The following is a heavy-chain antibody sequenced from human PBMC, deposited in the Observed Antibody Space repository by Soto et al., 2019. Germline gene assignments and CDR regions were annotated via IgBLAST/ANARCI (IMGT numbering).Heavy chain of an antibody. Sequence: TSETLSLTCTVSGGSISSYYWNWIRRPPGKGLEWIGYIHHSGSTNYNPSLKSRLTMSVDTSKNQFSLNLSSVTAADTAVYFCAREQTSYGLDAWGQGTTVTVSS. CDR2: IHHSGST. V-gene: IGHV4-59*01. CDR3: AREQTSYGLDA. J-gene: IGHJ6*02. CDR1: GGSISSYY.